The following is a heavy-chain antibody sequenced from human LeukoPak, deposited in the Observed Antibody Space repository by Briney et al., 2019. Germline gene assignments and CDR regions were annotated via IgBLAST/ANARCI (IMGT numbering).Heavy chain of an antibody. V-gene: IGHV3-11*01. D-gene: IGHD3-22*01. CDR1: GFNFRDYY. Sequence: GGSLRLSCTASGFNFRDYYMIWIRQSPGKGLEGISYITMRGSVIQYSDAVKGRFTTSRDNVKHSLHLQMDSLRVDDTAVYYCARGGWSRGWFDPWGQGTLVSVSS. CDR2: ITMRGSVI. CDR3: ARGGWSRGWFDP. J-gene: IGHJ5*02.